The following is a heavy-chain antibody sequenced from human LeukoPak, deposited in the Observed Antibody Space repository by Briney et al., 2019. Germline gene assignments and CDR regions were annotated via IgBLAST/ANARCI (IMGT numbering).Heavy chain of an antibody. D-gene: IGHD6-13*01. Sequence: PGGSLRLSCAASGFTFSDYSMNWVRQAPGKGLEWVSYISFSVNTKYYGDSVKGRFTISRDNAKNSLYLQMNSLRAEDTAVYYCARVGVIAAARYYFDYWGQGTLVTVSS. V-gene: IGHV3-48*04. CDR2: ISFSVNTK. J-gene: IGHJ4*02. CDR3: ARVGVIAAARYYFDY. CDR1: GFTFSDYS.